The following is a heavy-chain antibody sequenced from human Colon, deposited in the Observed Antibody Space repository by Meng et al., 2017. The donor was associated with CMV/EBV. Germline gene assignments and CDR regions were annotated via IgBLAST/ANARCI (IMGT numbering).Heavy chain of an antibody. CDR3: ATAGYCSSTSCQISGGGVLDY. CDR2: INPNSGGT. J-gene: IGHJ4*02. CDR1: GYTFTGYY. V-gene: IGHV1-2*04. D-gene: IGHD2-2*01. Sequence: ASVKVSCKASGYTFTGYYIHWVRQAPGQGLEWMGWINPNSGGTNYAQKFQGWVTMTRDTSINTAYMELSRLRSDDTAVYYCATAGYCSSTSCQISGGGVLDYWGQGTLVTVSS.